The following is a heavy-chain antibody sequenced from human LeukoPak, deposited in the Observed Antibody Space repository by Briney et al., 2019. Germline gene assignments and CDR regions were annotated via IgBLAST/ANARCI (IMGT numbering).Heavy chain of an antibody. V-gene: IGHV3-48*04. Sequence: GGSLRLSCAASGFTFSSYSMNWVRQAPGKGLEWVSYISSSSSTIYYADSVKGRFTISRDNAKNSLYLQMNSLRAEDTAVYYCARWTTCGWDCHILDYWGQGILVTVSS. CDR3: ARWTTCGWDCHILDY. J-gene: IGHJ4*02. D-gene: IGHD2-21*02. CDR2: ISSSSSTI. CDR1: GFTFSSYS.